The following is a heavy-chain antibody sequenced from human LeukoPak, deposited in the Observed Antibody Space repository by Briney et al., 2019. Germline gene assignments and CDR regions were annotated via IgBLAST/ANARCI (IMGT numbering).Heavy chain of an antibody. CDR2: MNPSGST. Sequence: SETLSLTCAVYGGSFSGYYWTWIRQTPEKGLEWIGEMNPSGSTSYNPSLKSRVTISVDTSKNQFSLKLSSVTAADTAVYYCARGRQDVTMIVVVMTAVSYYLDVRGKGTTVTVS. V-gene: IGHV4-34*01. CDR3: ARGRQDVTMIVVVMTAVSYYLDV. CDR1: GGSFSGYY. J-gene: IGHJ6*03. D-gene: IGHD3-22*01.